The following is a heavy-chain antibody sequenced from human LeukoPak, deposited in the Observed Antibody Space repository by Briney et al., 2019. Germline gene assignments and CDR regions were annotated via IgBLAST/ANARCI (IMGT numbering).Heavy chain of an antibody. V-gene: IGHV3-15*01. CDR2: IKSKNDGETT. J-gene: IGHJ4*02. CDR3: TPVMVEDRGF. CDR1: GFTLGSYA. Sequence: GGSLRLSCAGSGFTLGSYAMSWVRQAPGKGPEWVGRIKSKNDGETTDYGAPVKGRFTISRDDSKNTLYLQMNSLKTDDTAIYYCTPVMVEDRGFWGQGTLVTVSS. D-gene: IGHD2-15*01.